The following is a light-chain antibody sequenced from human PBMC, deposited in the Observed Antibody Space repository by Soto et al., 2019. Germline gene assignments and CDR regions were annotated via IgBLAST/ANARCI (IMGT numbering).Light chain of an antibody. CDR3: AAWDDSLSVV. CDR1: SSNIGSNY. Sequence: QLVLTQPPSASGTPGQRVTISCSGSSSNIGSNYVYWYQQLPGTAHKLLIYRNNQRPSGVPDRFSGSKSGTSASLAISGLRSEDEADYYCAAWDDSLSVVFGGGTKLTVL. V-gene: IGLV1-47*01. J-gene: IGLJ2*01. CDR2: RNN.